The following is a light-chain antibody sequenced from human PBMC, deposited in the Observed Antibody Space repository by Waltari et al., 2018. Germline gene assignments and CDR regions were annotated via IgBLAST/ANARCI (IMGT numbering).Light chain of an antibody. CDR3: MQARQTPWT. Sequence: DIVMTQSPLSLSVTPGELASISCRSSQSLLHSSGNTFLDWYLQKPGQSPQLLIYFVSNRASGVPDRFSGSGSGTDFTLKISRVEAEDVGVYFCMQARQTPWTFGQGTKVEIK. CDR2: FVS. CDR1: QSLLHSSGNTF. J-gene: IGKJ1*01. V-gene: IGKV2-28*01.